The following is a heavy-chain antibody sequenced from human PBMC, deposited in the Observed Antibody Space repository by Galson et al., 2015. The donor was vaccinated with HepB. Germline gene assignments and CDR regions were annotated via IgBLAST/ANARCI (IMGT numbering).Heavy chain of an antibody. D-gene: IGHD2-2*01. CDR3: ARDRDPIEVAPAARRARDFTCFDP. Sequence: SVKVSCKASGNTFNNYSFSWVRQALGQGLEWMGGIIPIFGTTRFAQKFQGRLTITADKSTSTIYMELSTLRSDDTAVYFCARDRDPIEVAPAARRARDFTCFDPWGQGTLVTVSS. J-gene: IGHJ5*02. V-gene: IGHV1-69*06. CDR2: IIPIFGTT. CDR1: GNTFNNYS.